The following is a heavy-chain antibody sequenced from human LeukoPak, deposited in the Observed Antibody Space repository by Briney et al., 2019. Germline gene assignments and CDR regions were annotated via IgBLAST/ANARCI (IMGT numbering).Heavy chain of an antibody. CDR2: INTNTRNP. V-gene: IGHV7-4-1*02. CDR1: GYTFTSYA. CDR3: ARSQELGPYNWFDP. D-gene: IGHD6-13*01. Sequence: ASVKVSCKASGYTFTSYAMNWVRQAPGQGLEWMGWINTNTRNPTYAQGFTGRFVFSLDTSVSTAYLQISSLKAEDTAVYYCARSQELGPYNWFDPWGQGTLVTVSS. J-gene: IGHJ5*02.